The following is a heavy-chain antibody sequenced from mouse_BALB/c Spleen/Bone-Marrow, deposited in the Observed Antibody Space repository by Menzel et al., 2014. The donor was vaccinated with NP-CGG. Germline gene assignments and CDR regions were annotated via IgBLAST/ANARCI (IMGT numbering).Heavy chain of an antibody. CDR1: GFIFSSYA. Sequence: EVQLVESGGGLVKPGGSLKLSCAASGFIFSSYAMSWVRQTPEKRLEWVATISSGGSYTYYPDSVKGRFTISRDNAKNTLYLQMSSLRSEDTAMYYCARPHYYGSSWFAYWGQGTLVTVSA. CDR3: ARPHYYGSSWFAY. V-gene: IGHV5-9-3*01. D-gene: IGHD1-1*01. J-gene: IGHJ3*01. CDR2: ISSGGSYT.